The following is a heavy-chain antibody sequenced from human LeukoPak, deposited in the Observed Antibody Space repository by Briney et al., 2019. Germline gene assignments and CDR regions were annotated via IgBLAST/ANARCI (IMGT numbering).Heavy chain of an antibody. Sequence: ASVKVSCKASGYTFTSYAMHWVRQAPGQRLEWMGWINAGNGNTKYSQEFQGRVTITRDTSASTAYMELSSLRSEDTAVYYCASSKTMVRGVISAFDIWGQGTMVTVSS. CDR3: ASSKTMVRGVISAFDI. CDR2: INAGNGNT. V-gene: IGHV1-3*01. J-gene: IGHJ3*02. CDR1: GYTFTSYA. D-gene: IGHD3-10*01.